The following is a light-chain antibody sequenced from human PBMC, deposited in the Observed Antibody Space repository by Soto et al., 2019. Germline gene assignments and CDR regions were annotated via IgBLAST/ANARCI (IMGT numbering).Light chain of an antibody. V-gene: IGKV1-5*01. CDR2: DAS. Sequence: DIQMTQSPSTLSASLGDRVTITCRASQSISGWLAWYQQKPGKAPRLLIYDASTLESGVPSRFSGSGSGTEFTLTISSLQPDDFATYYCQHYNRYSATFGQGTKVDIK. CDR3: QHYNRYSAT. CDR1: QSISGW. J-gene: IGKJ1*01.